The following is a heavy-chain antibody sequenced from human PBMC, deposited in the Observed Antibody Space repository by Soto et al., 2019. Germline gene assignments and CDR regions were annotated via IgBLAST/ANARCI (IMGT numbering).Heavy chain of an antibody. CDR3: ARHVGFFYYYYYMDV. Sequence: GESLKISCKGSGYSFTSYWIGWVRQMPGKGLEWMGIIYPGDSDTRYSPSFQGQVTISADKSISTAYLQWSSLKASDTAMYYCARHVGFFYYYYYMDVWGKGTTVTVSS. J-gene: IGHJ6*03. CDR2: IYPGDSDT. CDR1: GYSFTSYW. D-gene: IGHD1-26*01. V-gene: IGHV5-51*01.